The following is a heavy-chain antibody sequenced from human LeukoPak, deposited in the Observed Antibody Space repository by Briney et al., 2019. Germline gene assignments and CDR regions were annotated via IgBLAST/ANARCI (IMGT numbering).Heavy chain of an antibody. Sequence: GGSLRLSCAASGFTFSSYEMYCVRQAPGKGLEWVSSISSSGTTIYYADSVTGRFTVSRDNAEKSLYLQMNSLRAEDTAVYYCARPLYAGWSWDYWGQGTLVTVSS. D-gene: IGHD3-16*02. CDR2: ISSSGTTI. CDR3: ARPLYAGWSWDY. V-gene: IGHV3-48*03. J-gene: IGHJ4*02. CDR1: GFTFSSYE.